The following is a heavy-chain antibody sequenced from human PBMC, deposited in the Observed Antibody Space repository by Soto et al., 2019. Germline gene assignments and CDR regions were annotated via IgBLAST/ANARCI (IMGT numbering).Heavy chain of an antibody. D-gene: IGHD3-10*01. CDR1: GFTFSSYA. Sequence: GGSLRLSCAASGFTFSSYAMSWVRQAPGKGLEWVSAISGSGGSTYYADSVKGRFTISRDNSKNTLYLQMNSLRAEDTAVYYCAKDLGPYYGSGSYYAWGQGTLVTVSS. V-gene: IGHV3-23*01. J-gene: IGHJ4*02. CDR3: AKDLGPYYGSGSYYA. CDR2: ISGSGGST.